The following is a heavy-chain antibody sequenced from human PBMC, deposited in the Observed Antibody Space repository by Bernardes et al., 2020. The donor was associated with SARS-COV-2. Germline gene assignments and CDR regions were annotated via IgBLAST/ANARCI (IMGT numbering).Heavy chain of an antibody. D-gene: IGHD3-10*01. Sequence: SETLSLTCSVSGGSISNYYWTWIRQPPGKGLEWIGYINYNGNSKYNPSLKSRVTISVDTSKNQLSLKVTSVTAADTAVYFCAGGGENRLEYWGQGTLVTVSS. CDR2: INYNGNS. V-gene: IGHV4-59*12. J-gene: IGHJ4*02. CDR3: AGGGENRLEY. CDR1: GGSISNYY.